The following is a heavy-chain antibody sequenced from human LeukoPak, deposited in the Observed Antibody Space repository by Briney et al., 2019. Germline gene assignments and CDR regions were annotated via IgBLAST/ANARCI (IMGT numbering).Heavy chain of an antibody. V-gene: IGHV1-2*02. D-gene: IGHD6-19*01. CDR3: ARDRSRIAVAGMVGY. CDR1: GYTFTGYY. CDR2: INPNSGGT. Sequence: ASVKASCKASGYTFTGYYMHWVRQAPGQGLEWMGWINPNSGGTNYAQKFQGRVTMTRDTSISTAYMELSRLRSDDTAVYYCARDRSRIAVAGMVGYWGQGTLVTVSS. J-gene: IGHJ4*02.